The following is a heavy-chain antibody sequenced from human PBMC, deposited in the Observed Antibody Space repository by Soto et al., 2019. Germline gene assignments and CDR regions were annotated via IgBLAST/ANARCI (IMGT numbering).Heavy chain of an antibody. CDR1: GASISNYY. CDR3: ATAVPNDYVPNYYPVDV. CDR2: IYYRGST. Sequence: QVQLQEAGPGLVKPSETLSLTCSVSGASISNYYWSWIRQPPGKGLEWIGYIYYRGSTNYNPSHKSRVTISVDASRNQVSLRLTSVTAADTAVYYCATAVPNDYVPNYYPVDVWGRGITVTVSS. V-gene: IGHV4-59*01. D-gene: IGHD4-17*01. J-gene: IGHJ6*03.